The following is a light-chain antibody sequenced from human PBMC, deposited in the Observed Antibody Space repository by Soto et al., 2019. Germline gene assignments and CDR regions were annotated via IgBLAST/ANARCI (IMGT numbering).Light chain of an antibody. CDR1: QSVDSS. CDR3: QRRGNWWT. CDR2: DAS. Sequence: EIEVAQSPPTLSLSPGERATLSCRASQSVDSSFARYQQRPGQAPKPLIYDASIRATGIPARFSGSGAGTDFTLTISSLEPEDFAIYFCQRRGNWWTFGQGTKVDIK. J-gene: IGKJ1*01. V-gene: IGKV3-11*01.